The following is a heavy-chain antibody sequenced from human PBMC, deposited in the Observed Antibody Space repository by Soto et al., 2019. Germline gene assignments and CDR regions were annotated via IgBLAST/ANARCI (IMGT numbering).Heavy chain of an antibody. CDR1: GFSFSSYVM. CDR2: IYHSGSS. J-gene: IGHJ4*02. Sequence: VQLLESGGGLVQPGGSLRLSCAASGFSFSSYVMTWVRQAPGKGLEWIGEIYHSGSSNYNPSLKSRVTMSVVPSKNLFSLTLNSVTAADTAFYYCARDQGSHPGDWGQGTLVSVSS. D-gene: IGHD6-13*01. V-gene: IGHV4-4*02. CDR3: ARDQGSHPGD.